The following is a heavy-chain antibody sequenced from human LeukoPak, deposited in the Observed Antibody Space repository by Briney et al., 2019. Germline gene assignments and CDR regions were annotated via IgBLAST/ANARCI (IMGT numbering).Heavy chain of an antibody. J-gene: IGHJ4*02. Sequence: SETLSLTCAVYGGSFSGYYWSWIRQPPGKGLEWIGEINHSGSTNYNPSLKSRVTISVDTSKNQLSLKLSSVTAADTAVYYCARGRGIAARRGYDYWGQGTLVTVSS. CDR2: INHSGST. CDR1: GGSFSGYY. V-gene: IGHV4-34*01. D-gene: IGHD6-6*01. CDR3: ARGRGIAARRGYDY.